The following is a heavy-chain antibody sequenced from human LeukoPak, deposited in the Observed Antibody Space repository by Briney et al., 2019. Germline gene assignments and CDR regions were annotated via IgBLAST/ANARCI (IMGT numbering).Heavy chain of an antibody. D-gene: IGHD6-19*01. Sequence: GGSLRLSCAASGFTFSSYAMSWVRQAPGKGLEWVSAISGSGGSTYYADSVKGRFTISRDNSKNTLYLQMDSLRAEDTAVYYCAKEIYSSGWDSNAFDIWGQGTMVTVSS. CDR3: AKEIYSSGWDSNAFDI. V-gene: IGHV3-23*01. CDR1: GFTFSSYA. J-gene: IGHJ3*02. CDR2: ISGSGGST.